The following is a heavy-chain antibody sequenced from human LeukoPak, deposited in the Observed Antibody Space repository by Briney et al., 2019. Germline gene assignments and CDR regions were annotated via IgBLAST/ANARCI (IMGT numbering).Heavy chain of an antibody. Sequence: GESLKISCKASGYTFNNYWIGWVRQMPGRGLEWMGMLYPDGSATTYHPSFEGRVTVSADKSVTTAYLEWNSLKASDTALYYCVRQGLQSGTYPAYWGPGTLVTVSS. D-gene: IGHD1-26*01. CDR3: VRQGLQSGTYPAY. CDR1: GYTFNNYW. J-gene: IGHJ4*02. CDR2: LYPDGSAT. V-gene: IGHV5-51*01.